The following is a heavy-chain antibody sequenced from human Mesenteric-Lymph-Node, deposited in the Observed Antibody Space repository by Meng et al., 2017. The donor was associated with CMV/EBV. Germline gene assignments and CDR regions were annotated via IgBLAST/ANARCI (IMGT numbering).Heavy chain of an antibody. CDR1: GFTFSSYS. CDR2: ISSSSSYI. Sequence: GESLKISCAASGFTFSSYSMNWVRQAPGKGLEWVSSISSSSSYIYYADSVKGRFTISRDNAKNSLYLQMNSLRAEDTAVYYCARDQSIRVLDRTYWGQGTLVTVSS. D-gene: IGHD3/OR15-3a*01. J-gene: IGHJ4*02. CDR3: ARDQSIRVLDRTY. V-gene: IGHV3-21*01.